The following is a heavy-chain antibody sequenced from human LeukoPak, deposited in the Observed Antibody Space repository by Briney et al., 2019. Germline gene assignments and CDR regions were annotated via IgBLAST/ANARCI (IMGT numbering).Heavy chain of an antibody. D-gene: IGHD3-10*01. CDR2: ISSSSSYI. J-gene: IGHJ4*02. Sequence: GGSLRLSCAASGFTFSSYSMNWVRQAPGKGLEWVSSISSSSSYIYYADSVKGRFTISRDNAKNSLYLQMNSLRAEDTAVYYCARVLAYYGSESYYRGPPYSDYWGQGTLVTVSS. CDR3: ARVLAYYGSESYYRGPPYSDY. CDR1: GFTFSSYS. V-gene: IGHV3-21*01.